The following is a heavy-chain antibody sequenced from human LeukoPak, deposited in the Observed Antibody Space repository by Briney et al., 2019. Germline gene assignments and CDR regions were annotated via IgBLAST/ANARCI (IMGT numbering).Heavy chain of an antibody. V-gene: IGHV4-59*01. J-gene: IGHJ6*03. CDR3: ARTTEGGYTYDYFYYYYMDV. D-gene: IGHD5-18*01. Sequence: PSETLSLTCTVSGGSIGSYYWSWIRQPPGKGLEWIAYIYYSGSTNYNPSLKSRVTISVDSSKNQFSLKLSSVTAADTAVYYCARTTEGGYTYDYFYYYYMDVWGKGTTVTISS. CDR2: IYYSGST. CDR1: GGSIGSYY.